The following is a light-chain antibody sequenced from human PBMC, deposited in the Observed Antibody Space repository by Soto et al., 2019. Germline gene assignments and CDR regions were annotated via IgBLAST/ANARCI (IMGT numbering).Light chain of an antibody. CDR2: DTT. V-gene: IGKV3-11*01. J-gene: IGKJ1*01. CDR1: QTVSSY. CDR3: QQRTNLPRT. Sequence: EIVLTQSPATLYLSPGERATLSCMASQTVSSYLAWYQQKPGQAPRLLIYDTTNRTTGIPARFSGSGSGTEFTLTISSLEAEESAADYCQQRTNLPRTFGQGTKVEIK.